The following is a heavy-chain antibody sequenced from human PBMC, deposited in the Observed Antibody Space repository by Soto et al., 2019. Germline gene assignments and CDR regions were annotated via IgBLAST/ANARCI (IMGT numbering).Heavy chain of an antibody. D-gene: IGHD5-18*01. CDR3: ARSREWIKLWLVGNDY. CDR2: ISSSSSTI. V-gene: IGHV3-48*04. J-gene: IGHJ4*02. CDR1: GFTFSSYS. Sequence: GGSLRLSCAASGFTFSSYSMNWVRQAPGKGLEWVSYISSSSSTIYYADSVKGRFTISRDNAKNSLYLQMNSLRAEDTAVYYCARSREWIKLWLVGNDYWGQGTLVTVSS.